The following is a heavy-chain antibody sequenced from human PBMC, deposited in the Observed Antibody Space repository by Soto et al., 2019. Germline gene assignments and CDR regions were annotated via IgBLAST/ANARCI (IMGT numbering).Heavy chain of an antibody. J-gene: IGHJ4*02. CDR1: GYSISSGYY. CDR3: ARLLDDSSGYYYFDY. Sequence: PSETLSLTCAVSGYSISSGYYWGWIRQPPGKGLEWLGSIFHSGTTYDNPSLKSRVTISVDMSKNQFSLKLTSVTAADTAVYYCARLLDDSSGYYYFDYWGQGTLVTVSS. V-gene: IGHV4-38-2*01. CDR2: IFHSGTT. D-gene: IGHD3-22*01.